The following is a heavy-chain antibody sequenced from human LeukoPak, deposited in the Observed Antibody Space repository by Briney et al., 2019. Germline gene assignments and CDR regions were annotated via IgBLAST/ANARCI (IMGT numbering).Heavy chain of an antibody. CDR1: GGSFSGYY. Sequence: SETLSLTCAVYGGSFSGYYWSWIRQPPGKGLEWIGEINHSGSTNYNPSLKSRVTISVDTSKNQFSLKLSSVTAADTAVYYCAKGPEQLPFDYWGQGTLVTVSS. CDR3: AKGPEQLPFDY. D-gene: IGHD5-18*01. V-gene: IGHV4-34*01. CDR2: INHSGST. J-gene: IGHJ4*02.